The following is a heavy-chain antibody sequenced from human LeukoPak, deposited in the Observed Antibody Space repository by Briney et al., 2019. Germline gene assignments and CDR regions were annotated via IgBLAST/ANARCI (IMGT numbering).Heavy chain of an antibody. D-gene: IGHD1-1*01. CDR2: INHSGST. Sequence: SETLSLTCAVYGGSFSGYYWSWIRQPPGKGLEWIGEINHSGSTNYNPSLKSRVTISVDTSKNQFSLKLSSVTAADTAVYYCAREKPAGYPYYYYYGMDVWGQGTTVTVSS. CDR1: GGSFSGYY. V-gene: IGHV4-34*01. J-gene: IGHJ6*02. CDR3: AREKPAGYPYYYYYGMDV.